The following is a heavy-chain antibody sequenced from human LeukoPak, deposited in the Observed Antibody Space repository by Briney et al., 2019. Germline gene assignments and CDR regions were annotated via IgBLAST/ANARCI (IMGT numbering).Heavy chain of an antibody. CDR3: ARDSPSSTGAYYYYGMDV. V-gene: IGHV3-7*01. D-gene: IGHD2-2*01. J-gene: IGHJ6*02. CDR1: RFTFSSYW. CDR2: IKQDGSEK. Sequence: PGRSLRLSCAASRFTFSSYWMSWVRQAPGKGLEWVANIKQDGSEKYYVDSVKGRFTISRDNAKNSLYLQMNSLRAEDTAVYYCARDSPSSTGAYYYYGMDVWGQGTTVTVSS.